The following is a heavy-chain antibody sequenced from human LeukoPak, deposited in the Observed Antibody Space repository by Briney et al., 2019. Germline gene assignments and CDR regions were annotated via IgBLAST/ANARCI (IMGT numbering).Heavy chain of an antibody. CDR1: GFTFSSYS. CDR2: ISSSSSYI. J-gene: IGHJ3*02. CDR3: ARDRITIFGVVSLGAFDI. Sequence: GGSLRLSCAASGFTFSSYSMNWVRQAPGKGLEWVSSISSSSSYIYYADSVKGRFTISRDNAKNSLYLQMNSLRAEDTAVYYCARDRITIFGVVSLGAFDIWGQGTMVTVSS. V-gene: IGHV3-21*01. D-gene: IGHD3-3*01.